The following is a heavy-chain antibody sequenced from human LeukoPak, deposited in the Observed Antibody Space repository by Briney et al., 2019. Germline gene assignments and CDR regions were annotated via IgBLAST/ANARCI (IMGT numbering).Heavy chain of an antibody. D-gene: IGHD1-7*01. CDR3: AKTPSKKLELYYFDY. V-gene: IGHV3-23*01. Sequence: GGSLRLSCAASGYTFSSYAMSWVRQAPGKGLEWVSAISGSGGSTYYADSVKGRFTISRDNSKNTLYLQMNSLRAEDTAVYYCAKTPSKKLELYYFDYWGQGTLVTVSS. CDR1: GYTFSSYA. CDR2: ISGSGGST. J-gene: IGHJ4*02.